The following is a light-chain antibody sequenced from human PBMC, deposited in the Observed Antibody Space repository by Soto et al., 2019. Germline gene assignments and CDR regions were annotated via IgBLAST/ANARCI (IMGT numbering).Light chain of an antibody. V-gene: IGLV2-11*01. Sequence: QSALTQPRSVSGSPGQSVTISCTGTSSDIGVYNYVSWYQQYPGKAPKLIIYDVRKRPSGVPDRFSASKSGNTDSLTISGLQAEDEADYHCCSYAGTYSWVFGGGTKLTVL. CDR3: CSYAGTYSWV. CDR1: SSDIGVYNY. CDR2: DVR. J-gene: IGLJ3*02.